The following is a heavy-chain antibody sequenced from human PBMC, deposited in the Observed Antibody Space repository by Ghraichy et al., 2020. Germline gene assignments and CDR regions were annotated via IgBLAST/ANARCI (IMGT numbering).Heavy chain of an antibody. J-gene: IGHJ4*02. Sequence: GESLNISCAASGFSFGSYAMKWARQAPGKGMEWIAFITYEGNKKSYADSVKGRFTISRDNSKSIVYLQMDSLRPEDTAMYYCANSASESLFDHWGQGTQVTVSS. CDR2: ITYEGNKK. CDR3: ANSASESLFDH. V-gene: IGHV3-30*18. CDR1: GFSFGSYA.